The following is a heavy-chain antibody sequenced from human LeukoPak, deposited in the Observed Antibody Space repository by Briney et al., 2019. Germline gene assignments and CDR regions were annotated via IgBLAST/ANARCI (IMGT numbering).Heavy chain of an antibody. CDR3: ARLGGYSYGYFDY. CDR2: IYYSGST. V-gene: IGHV4-39*01. J-gene: IGHJ4*02. CDR1: GGSISSSSYY. Sequence: SETLTLTCTVSGGSISSSSYYWGWIRQPPGKGLEWIGSIYYSGSTYYNPSLKSRVTISVDTSKNQFSLKLSSVTAADTAVYYCARLGGYSYGYFDYWGQGTLVTVSS. D-gene: IGHD5-18*01.